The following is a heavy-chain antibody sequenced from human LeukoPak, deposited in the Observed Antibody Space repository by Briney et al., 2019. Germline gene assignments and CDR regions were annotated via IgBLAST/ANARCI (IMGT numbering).Heavy chain of an antibody. CDR1: GFTFDDYA. CDR2: ISWNSGSI. Sequence: SGGSLRLSCAASGFTFDDYAMHWVRQAPGKGLEWVSGISWNSGSIGYADSVKGRFTISRDNAKNSLYLQMNSLRAEDTALYYCAKDSALWFGESSNFDYWGQGTLVTVSS. CDR3: AKDSALWFGESSNFDY. V-gene: IGHV3-9*01. J-gene: IGHJ4*02. D-gene: IGHD3-10*01.